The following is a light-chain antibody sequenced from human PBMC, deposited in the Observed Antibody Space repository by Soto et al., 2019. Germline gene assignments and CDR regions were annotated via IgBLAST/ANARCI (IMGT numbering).Light chain of an antibody. V-gene: IGKV3-15*01. J-gene: IGKJ1*01. CDR1: QSVSYN. Sequence: EIVVTQSPATLSVSPGEGATLSCRASQSVSYNVAWYQQRPGQAPRLLIYRASTRAPAIPARFSGTGSGTEFTLTITRLQSEDVAIYYCQQYNNWPPWTFGPGTKVEIK. CDR2: RAS. CDR3: QQYNNWPPWT.